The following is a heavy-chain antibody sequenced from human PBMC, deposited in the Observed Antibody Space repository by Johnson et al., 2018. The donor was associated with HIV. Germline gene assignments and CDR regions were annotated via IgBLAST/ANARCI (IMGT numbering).Heavy chain of an antibody. J-gene: IGHJ3*02. V-gene: IGHV3-66*01. D-gene: IGHD2-15*01. CDR3: ASRPGGDFCSGGSCRPNPYDGFDI. Sequence: VQLVESGGGLVQPGRSLRLSCAASGFTFDDYAMHWVRQAPGKGLEWVSVIYSGGSTYQADSVKGRFTISRDNSKNTLYIQMNSLRAEDTAVYYCASRPGGDFCSGGSCRPNPYDGFDIWGQGTKVTVSS. CDR1: GFTFDDYA. CDR2: IYSGGST.